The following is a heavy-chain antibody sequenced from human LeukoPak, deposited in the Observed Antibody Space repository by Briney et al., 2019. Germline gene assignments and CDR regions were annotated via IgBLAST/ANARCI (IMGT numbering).Heavy chain of an antibody. CDR1: GYTFTRYD. J-gene: IGHJ5*02. CDR2: MNPNSGNT. Sequence: GASVKVSCKASGYTFTRYDINWVRQATGQGLEWMGWMNPNSGNTGYAQKFQGRVTMTRNTSISTAYMELSSLRSEDTAVYYCARANDILTAYWFDPWGQGTLVTVSS. V-gene: IGHV1-8*01. D-gene: IGHD3-9*01. CDR3: ARANDILTAYWFDP.